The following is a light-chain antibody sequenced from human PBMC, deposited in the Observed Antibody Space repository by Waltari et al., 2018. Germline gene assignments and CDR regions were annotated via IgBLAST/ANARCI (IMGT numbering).Light chain of an antibody. CDR1: QSISSY. CDR2: AAS. CDR3: QQSYSTPRT. V-gene: IGKV1-39*01. Sequence: DIQMTQSPSSLSASVGDRVTITCRASQSISSYLNWYQQKPGKAPKLLIYAASSLQSGVPSRFSGRGSGTDCTLTISRLQPEDFATYYCQQSYSTPRTFGQGTKVEI. J-gene: IGKJ1*01.